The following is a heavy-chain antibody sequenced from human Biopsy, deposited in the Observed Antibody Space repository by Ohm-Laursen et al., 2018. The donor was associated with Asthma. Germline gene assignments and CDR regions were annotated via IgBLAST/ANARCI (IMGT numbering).Heavy chain of an antibody. D-gene: IGHD6-19*01. CDR2: IHHSGTS. CDR3: ARIPRRSGSYVVDY. V-gene: IGHV4-31*03. J-gene: IGHJ4*02. Sequence: SQTLSLTCTVSGGSIISSSWWSWVRQTPGKGLEWIGYIHHSGTSYFNPSLKSRVSFSRDTSKNQFSLRLSSVTAADTAMYYCARIPRRSGSYVVDYWGQGTLVTVSS. CDR1: GGSIISSSW.